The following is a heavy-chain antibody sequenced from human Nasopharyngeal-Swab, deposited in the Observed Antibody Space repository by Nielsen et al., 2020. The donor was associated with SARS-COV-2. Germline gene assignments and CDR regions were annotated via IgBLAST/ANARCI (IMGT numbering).Heavy chain of an antibody. CDR3: SSQVGGDYYDSRRYYNYVMDV. CDR2: IIPNFGIA. Sequence: SVKVSCKASGGTFSSYAISWVRQAPGQGLEWMGRIIPNFGIANYAQKLQGRVTITADKSTSTAYMEMRSLRSEDTAVYYCSSQVGGDYYDSRRYYNYVMDVWGQGTTVTVSS. V-gene: IGHV1-69*04. J-gene: IGHJ6*02. D-gene: IGHD3-22*01. CDR1: GGTFSSYA.